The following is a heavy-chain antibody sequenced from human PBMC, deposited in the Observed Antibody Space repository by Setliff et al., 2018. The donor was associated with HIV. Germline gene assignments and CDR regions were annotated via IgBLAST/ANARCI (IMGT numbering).Heavy chain of an antibody. V-gene: IGHV3-23*01. J-gene: IGHJ4*02. CDR3: AKDEFSPLRSDS. CDR1: GFTFSNFA. CDR2: ISHTGGST. D-gene: IGHD3-10*01. Sequence: LRLSCAASGFTFSNFAMAWVRQAPGKGLEWVSGISHTGGSTYYAHSVRGRFTISRDNSNNTLYLQMNSLRADDTATYYCAKDEFSPLRSDSWGLGILVTVSS.